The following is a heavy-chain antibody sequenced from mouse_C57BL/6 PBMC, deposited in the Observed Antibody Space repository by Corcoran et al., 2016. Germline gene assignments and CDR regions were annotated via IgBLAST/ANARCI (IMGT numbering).Heavy chain of an antibody. V-gene: IGHV1-26*01. Sequence: EVQLQQSGPELVKPGASVKISCKASGYTFTDYYMNWVKQSHGKSLEWIGDINPNNGGTNYNQKFKGKATLTVDKSSSTAYMELRSLTFEDSAVYYCARDGGFAYWGQGTLVTVSA. J-gene: IGHJ3*01. D-gene: IGHD1-1*01. CDR2: INPNNGGT. CDR3: ARDGGFAY. CDR1: GYTFTDYY.